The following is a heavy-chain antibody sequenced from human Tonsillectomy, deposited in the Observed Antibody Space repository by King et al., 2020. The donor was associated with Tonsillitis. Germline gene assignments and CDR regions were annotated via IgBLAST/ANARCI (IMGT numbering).Heavy chain of an antibody. D-gene: IGHD3-22*01. J-gene: IGHJ3*02. CDR3: AREGIDYYDSSGYYRVDAFDI. V-gene: IGHV3-48*03. Sequence: QLVQSGGGLVQPGGSLRLSCAASGFTFSSYEMNWVRQAPGKGLEWVPYISSSGSTIYYADSVKGRFTISRDNAKNSLYLQMNSLRAEDTAVYYCAREGIDYYDSSGYYRVDAFDIWGQGTMVTVSS. CDR2: ISSSGSTI. CDR1: GFTFSSYE.